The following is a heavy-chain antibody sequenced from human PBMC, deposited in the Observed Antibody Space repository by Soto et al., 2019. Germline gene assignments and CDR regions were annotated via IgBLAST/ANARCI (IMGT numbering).Heavy chain of an antibody. J-gene: IGHJ4*02. V-gene: IGHV1-69*01. D-gene: IGHD3-3*01. CDR2: IIPIFGTA. CDR3: ARTTLEITMFAY. CDR1: GGTFSSYA. Sequence: QVQLVQSGAEVKKPGSSVKVTCKASGGTFSSYAINWVRQAPGQGLEWMGGIIPIFGTANYAQKFQGRVTITADESTSTAYMELSSLRSEDTAVYYCARTTLEITMFAYWGQGTLVTVSS.